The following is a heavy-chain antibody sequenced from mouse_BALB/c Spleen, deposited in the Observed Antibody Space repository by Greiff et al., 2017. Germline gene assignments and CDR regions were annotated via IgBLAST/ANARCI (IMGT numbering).Heavy chain of an antibody. Sequence: VQLQQSGTVLARPGASVKMSCKASGYTFTSYWMHWVKQRPGQGLEWIGAIYPGNSDTSYNQKFKGKAKLTAVTSTSTAYMELSSLTNEDSAVYYCTRSPNYYGSSLDYWGQGTTLTVSS. J-gene: IGHJ2*01. D-gene: IGHD1-1*01. CDR2: IYPGNSDT. CDR1: GYTFTSYW. CDR3: TRSPNYYGSSLDY. V-gene: IGHV1-5*01.